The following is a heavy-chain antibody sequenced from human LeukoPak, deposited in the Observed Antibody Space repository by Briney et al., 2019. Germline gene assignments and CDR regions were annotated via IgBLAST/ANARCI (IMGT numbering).Heavy chain of an antibody. CDR2: IKQDGSEK. CDR3: TIQCSGSSCRLPDV. V-gene: IGHV3-7*03. D-gene: IGHD2-15*01. Sequence: GGSLRLSCAASGFTFSSYWMSWVRQAPGKGLEWVANIKQDGSEKYYVDSVKGRFTISRDNAKNSLYLQMNSLRVEDTAIYYCTIQCSGSSCRLPDVWGQGTTVTVSS. J-gene: IGHJ6*02. CDR1: GFTFSSYW.